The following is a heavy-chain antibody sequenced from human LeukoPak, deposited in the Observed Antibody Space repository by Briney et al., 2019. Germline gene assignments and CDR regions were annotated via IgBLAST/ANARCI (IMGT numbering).Heavy chain of an antibody. J-gene: IGHJ3*02. V-gene: IGHV4-61*02. D-gene: IGHD1-1*01. CDR1: GGSISSGSYY. CDR2: IYTSGST. CDR3: ATQLGSGDAFDI. Sequence: SQTLSPTCTVSGGSISSGSYYWSWIRQPAGKGLEWIGRIYTSGSTNYTPSLKSRVTISVDTSKNQFSLKLSSVTAADTAVYYCATQLGSGDAFDIWGQGTMVTVSS.